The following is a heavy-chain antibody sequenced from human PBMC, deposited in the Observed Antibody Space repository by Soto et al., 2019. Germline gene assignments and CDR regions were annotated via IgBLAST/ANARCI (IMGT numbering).Heavy chain of an antibody. CDR2: ISSSSSTI. J-gene: IGHJ5*02. V-gene: IGHV3-48*01. CDR1: GFTFSSYS. CDR3: ARLWFGDSSESDP. Sequence: GALRLSCAASGFTFSSYSMNWVRQAPGKGLEWVSYISSSSSTIYYADSVKGRFTISRDNAKNSLYLQMNSLRAEDTAVDYCARLWFGDSSESDPWGKGTLVTVSS. D-gene: IGHD3-10*01.